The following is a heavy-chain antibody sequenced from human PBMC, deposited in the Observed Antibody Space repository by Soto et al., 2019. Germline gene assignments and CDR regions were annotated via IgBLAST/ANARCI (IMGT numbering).Heavy chain of an antibody. CDR1: GYTFTRSD. V-gene: IGHV1-8*01. CDR3: ARANPGITMIVVVLYPKVYGMDD. Sequence: ASEKVSCKASGYTFTRSDITWVRQATGQGLEWMGWMNPNSGNTGYAQKFQGRVTMTRNTTISTAYMERSSLRSEDTAVYDCARANPGITMIVVVLYPKVYGMDDWGHGTTVTVSS. J-gene: IGHJ6*02. D-gene: IGHD3-22*01. CDR2: MNPNSGNT.